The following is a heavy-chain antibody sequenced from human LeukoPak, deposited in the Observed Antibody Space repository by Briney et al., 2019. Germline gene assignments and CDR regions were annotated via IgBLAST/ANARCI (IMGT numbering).Heavy chain of an antibody. CDR2: TSSSSSYI. D-gene: IGHD2-15*01. CDR1: GFTFSSYS. Sequence: GGSLRLSCAASGFTFSSYSMNWVRQAPGKGLEWVSSTSSSSSYIYYADSVKGRFTISRDNAKNSLYLQMNSLRAEDTAVYYCARAMASRYCSGGSCFDYWGQGTLVTVSS. J-gene: IGHJ4*02. V-gene: IGHV3-21*01. CDR3: ARAMASRYCSGGSCFDY.